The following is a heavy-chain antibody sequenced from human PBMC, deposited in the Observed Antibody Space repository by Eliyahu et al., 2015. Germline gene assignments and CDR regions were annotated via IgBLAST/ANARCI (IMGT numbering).Heavy chain of an antibody. J-gene: IGHJ4*02. Sequence: EVQLVESGGGLVKPGGSLXLSCXAXGXTFSSYTMNWVXQAPGKGLEWVSAISISGSYNYYADSVKGRFTISRDNAKNSLFLQMNSLRAEDTAIYYCARGQPMITFGGVVAHKWGQGTLVTVSS. CDR3: ARGQPMITFGGVVAHK. V-gene: IGHV3-21*01. CDR1: GXTFSSYT. D-gene: IGHD3-16*02. CDR2: ISISGSYN.